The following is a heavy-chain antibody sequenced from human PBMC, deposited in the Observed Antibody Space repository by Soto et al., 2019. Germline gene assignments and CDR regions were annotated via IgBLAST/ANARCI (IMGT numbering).Heavy chain of an antibody. CDR3: ARHTPAISISDH. V-gene: IGHV4-39*01. D-gene: IGHD2-15*01. CDR1: GGSISSSSYY. J-gene: IGHJ4*02. Sequence: QLQLQESGPGLVKPSETLSLTCTVSGGSISSSSYYWGWIRQPPGKGLEWIGSIYYSGSTYYNPSRRSRVTISVDTSKNQFSLKLGSVTAADTAVYYCARHTPAISISDHWGQGTLVTVSS. CDR2: IYYSGST.